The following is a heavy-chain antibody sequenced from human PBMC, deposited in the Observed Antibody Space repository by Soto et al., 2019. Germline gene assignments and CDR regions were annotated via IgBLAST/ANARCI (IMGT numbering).Heavy chain of an antibody. D-gene: IGHD6-19*01. V-gene: IGHV4-61*08. CDR2: ISYSGST. J-gene: IGHJ4*02. Sequence: QVQLQESGPGLVKPSETLSLTCTVSGGSVSSGGYFWSWIRQHPGKGLEWIGYISYSGSTKYNPSLESRVTISVDTSNKKFSLKLASVTAADTAVYYCARAPYSSGWPDSWGQGTLVTVSS. CDR3: ARAPYSSGWPDS. CDR1: GGSVSSGGYF.